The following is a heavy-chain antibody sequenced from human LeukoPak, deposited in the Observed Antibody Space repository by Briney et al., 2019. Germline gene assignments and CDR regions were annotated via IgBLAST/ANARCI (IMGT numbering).Heavy chain of an antibody. Sequence: SETLSLTCAVYGGSFSDYYWSWIRQPPGKGLEWIGEINHSGSTNYSPSLKSRVTISVDTSKNQFSLKLSSVTAADTAVYYCASFYCSGGSCYQYYYYYYMDVWGKGTTVTISS. CDR1: GGSFSDYY. V-gene: IGHV4-34*01. CDR3: ASFYCSGGSCYQYYYYYYMDV. D-gene: IGHD2-15*01. J-gene: IGHJ6*03. CDR2: INHSGST.